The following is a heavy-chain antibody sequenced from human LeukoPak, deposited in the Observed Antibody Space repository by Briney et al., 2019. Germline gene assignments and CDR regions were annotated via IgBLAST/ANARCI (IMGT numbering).Heavy chain of an antibody. Sequence: GGSLRLSCAASGFTFSSYEMNWVRQAPGKGLEWVSYISSSGSTIYYADSVKGRFTISRDNAKNSLYLQMNSLRAEDTAVYYCAELGLTMIGGVWGKGTTVTISS. D-gene: IGHD3-10*02. CDR3: AELGLTMIGGV. CDR1: GFTFSSYE. CDR2: ISSSGSTI. J-gene: IGHJ6*04. V-gene: IGHV3-48*03.